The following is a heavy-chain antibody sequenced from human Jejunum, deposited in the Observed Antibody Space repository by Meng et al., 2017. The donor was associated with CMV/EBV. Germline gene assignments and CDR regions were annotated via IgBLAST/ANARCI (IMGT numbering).Heavy chain of an antibody. V-gene: IGHV3-23*01. D-gene: IGHD3-16*02. J-gene: IGHJ4*02. CDR1: FTCSNYG. CDR2: ISGLGGST. Sequence: FTCSNYGMSWVRQAPGRGLEWVAGISGLGGSTHYADSVKGRFTISRDNSKNTLYLQMNTLRAEDTAVYYCAKDYSDYVWGSYRYFDYWGQGTLVTVSS. CDR3: AKDYSDYVWGSYRYFDY.